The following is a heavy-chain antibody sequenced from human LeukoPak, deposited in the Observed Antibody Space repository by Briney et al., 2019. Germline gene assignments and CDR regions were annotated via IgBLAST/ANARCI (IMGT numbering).Heavy chain of an antibody. Sequence: GRSLRLSCAASGFTFSSYAMHWVRQAPGKGLEWVAVISYDGSNKYYADSVKGRFTISRDNSKNTLYLQMNSLRAEDTAVYYCARNSDYSNYNWFDPWGQGTLVTVSS. V-gene: IGHV3-30*04. CDR3: ARNSDYSNYNWFDP. CDR1: GFTFSSYA. D-gene: IGHD4-11*01. J-gene: IGHJ5*02. CDR2: ISYDGSNK.